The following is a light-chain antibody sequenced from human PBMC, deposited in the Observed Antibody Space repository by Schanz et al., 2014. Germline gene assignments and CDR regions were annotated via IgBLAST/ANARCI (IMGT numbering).Light chain of an antibody. CDR3: SSHTSSNTWV. CDR1: SSDVGGTNY. V-gene: IGLV2-14*01. Sequence: QSALTQPASVSGSPGQSITISCTGTSSDVGGTNYVSWYQQHPGKAPKLMIYDVSNRPSGVSNRFSGSKSGNTASLIISGLQAEDEADYYCSSHTSSNTWVFGGGTKLTVL. J-gene: IGLJ3*02. CDR2: DVS.